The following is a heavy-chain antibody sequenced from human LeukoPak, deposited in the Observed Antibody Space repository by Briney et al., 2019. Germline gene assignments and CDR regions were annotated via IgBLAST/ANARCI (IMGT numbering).Heavy chain of an antibody. D-gene: IGHD2-15*01. CDR3: ARDPTPRYCSGGSCYTHYGMDV. J-gene: IGHJ6*02. CDR2: ISSSSSYI. CDR1: GFTFSSYT. V-gene: IGHV3-21*01. Sequence: GGSLRLSCAASGFTFSSYTMNWVRQAPGKGLEWVSSISSSSSYIYYADSVKGRLAISRDNAKNSLYLQMNSLRAEDTAVYYCARDPTPRYCSGGSCYTHYGMDVWGQGTTVTVSS.